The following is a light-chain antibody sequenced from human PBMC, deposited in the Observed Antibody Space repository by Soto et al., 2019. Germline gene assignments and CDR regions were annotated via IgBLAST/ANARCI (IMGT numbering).Light chain of an antibody. CDR1: SSDVGSYKF. CDR3: CSYAGSGTSV. V-gene: IGLV2-23*01. CDR2: EGS. J-gene: IGLJ2*01. Sequence: QSVLTQPASVSGSPGQSITISCTGSSSDVGSYKFVSWYQQHPGKAPKLMISEGSKRPSGVSNRFSGSKSGNTASLTISGLQAEDEADYYCCSYAGSGTSVFGGGTKVTVL.